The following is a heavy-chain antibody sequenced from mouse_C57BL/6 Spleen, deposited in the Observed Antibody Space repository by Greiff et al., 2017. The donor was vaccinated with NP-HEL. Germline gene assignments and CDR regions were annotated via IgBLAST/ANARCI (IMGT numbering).Heavy chain of an antibody. CDR2: INPGSGGT. V-gene: IGHV1-54*01. CDR3: ARCRTVVAPFDY. CDR1: GYAFTNYL. D-gene: IGHD1-1*01. J-gene: IGHJ2*01. Sequence: VQLQQSGAELVRPGTSVKVSCKASGYAFTNYLIEWVKQRPGQGLEWIGVINPGSGGTNYNEKFKGKATLTAYHSSLTAYMQLSSLTSEDSAVYFCARCRTVVAPFDYWGQGTTLTV.